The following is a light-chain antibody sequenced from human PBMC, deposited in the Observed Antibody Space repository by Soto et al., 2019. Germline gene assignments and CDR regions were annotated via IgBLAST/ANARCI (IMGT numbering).Light chain of an antibody. CDR2: END. J-gene: IGLJ1*01. CDR1: SSNTGKNY. CDR3: GTWDSSLSVYV. Sequence: QSVLTQPPSVSAAPGQKVTIPCSGSSSNTGKNYVSWYQQVPGTAPKLLIYENDKRRSGIPDRFSGSKSGTSTTLGITGLQTGDEADYYCGTWDSSLSVYVFGTGTKVTVL. V-gene: IGLV1-51*02.